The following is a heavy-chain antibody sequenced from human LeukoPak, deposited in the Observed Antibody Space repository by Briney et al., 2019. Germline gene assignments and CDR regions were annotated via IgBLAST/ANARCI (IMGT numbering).Heavy chain of an antibody. CDR2: ISGSGGST. CDR1: GFTFSSYA. D-gene: IGHD2-15*01. CDR3: ARENCSGGSRTVDCYYYYMDV. J-gene: IGHJ6*03. V-gene: IGHV3-23*01. Sequence: PGGSLRLSCEASGFTFSSYAMSWVRQAPGKGLEWVSGISGSGGSTYYADSVKGRFTISRDNAKNSLYLQMNSLRAEDTAVYYCARENCSGGSRTVDCYYYYMDVWGKGTTVTISS.